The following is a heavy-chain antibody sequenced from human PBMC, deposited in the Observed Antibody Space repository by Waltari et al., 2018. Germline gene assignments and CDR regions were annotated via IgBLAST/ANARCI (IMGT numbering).Heavy chain of an antibody. J-gene: IGHJ4*02. CDR1: GFTLSSYW. V-gene: IGHV3-7*01. D-gene: IGHD6-13*01. Sequence: EVQLVESGGGLVQPGGSLRLSCAASGFTLSSYWMAWVRQAPGKGLGGGANINQDGSKIYYVGSVKGRFTISRDDAKNSVYLQMNSLRGDDTAVYYCARAWAAAGSYWGQGTLVTVSP. CDR3: ARAWAAAGSY. CDR2: INQDGSKI.